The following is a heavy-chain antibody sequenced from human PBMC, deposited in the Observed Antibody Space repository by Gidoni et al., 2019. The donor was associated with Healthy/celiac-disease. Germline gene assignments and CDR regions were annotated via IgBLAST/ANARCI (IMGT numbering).Heavy chain of an antibody. CDR1: GGSISSYY. D-gene: IGHD6-19*01. CDR2: IYYSGST. CDR3: ASSGYSSGFAFDI. V-gene: IGHV4-59*01. J-gene: IGHJ3*02. Sequence: QVQLQESGPGLVKPSETLSLTCPVSGGSISSYYWSWIRQPPGKGLEWIGYIYYSGSTNYNPSLKSRVTISVDTSKNQFSLKLSSVTAADTAVYYCASSGYSSGFAFDIWGQGTMVTVSS.